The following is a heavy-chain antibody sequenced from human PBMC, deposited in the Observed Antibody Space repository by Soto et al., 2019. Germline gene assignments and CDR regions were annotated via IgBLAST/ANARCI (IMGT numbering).Heavy chain of an antibody. Sequence: QVQLVESGGSVVQPGRSLRLSCAASGFTFSSYGMHWVRQAPGKGLEWVAVISYDGSNKYYADSVKGRFNISRDNSKNTRYLQMNSLRDEDTAVYYCAKDLEQGYIVVVVAATPHYWGQGTLVTVSS. V-gene: IGHV3-30*18. CDR2: ISYDGSNK. CDR1: GFTFSSYG. J-gene: IGHJ4*02. CDR3: AKDLEQGYIVVVVAATPHY. D-gene: IGHD2-15*01.